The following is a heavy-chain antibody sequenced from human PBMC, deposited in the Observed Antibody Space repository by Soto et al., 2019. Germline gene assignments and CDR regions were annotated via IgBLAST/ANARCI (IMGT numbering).Heavy chain of an antibody. Sequence: GSLRLSCAASGFTFSNYWMSWVRQAPGKGLEWVANIKQDGSEKYYVDSVKGRFTISRDNTKNSLYLRMNSLRAEDTAVYYCAREGSLFDYWGQGTQVTVSS. CDR1: GFTFSNYW. J-gene: IGHJ4*02. V-gene: IGHV3-7*05. CDR2: IKQDGSEK. CDR3: AREGSLFDY.